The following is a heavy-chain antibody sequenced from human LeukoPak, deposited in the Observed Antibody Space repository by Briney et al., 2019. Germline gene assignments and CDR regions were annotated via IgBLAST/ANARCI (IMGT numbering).Heavy chain of an antibody. D-gene: IGHD3-10*01. CDR3: ARHIRKYYYGSGSYCWFDP. CDR1: GGSFSGYY. V-gene: IGHV4-34*01. Sequence: SETLSLTCAVYGGSFSGYYWSWIRQPPGKGLEWIGEINHSGSTNYNPSLKSRVTISVDTSKNQFSLKLSSVTAADTAVYYCARHIRKYYYGSGSYCWFDPGAREPWSPSPQ. CDR2: INHSGST. J-gene: IGHJ5*02.